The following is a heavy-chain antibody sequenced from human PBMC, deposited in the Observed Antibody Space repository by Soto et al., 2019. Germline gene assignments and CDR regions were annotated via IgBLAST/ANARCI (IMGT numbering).Heavy chain of an antibody. J-gene: IGHJ6*01. D-gene: IGHD2-15*01. Sequence: SGATLVNPTQTLTLTCTWSGFSLSTSGVCVSWIRQPPGKALEWLALIDWDDDKYYSTSLKTRLTISKDTSKNQVVLTMTNMDPVDKPTYYCARIPLRYWSGGSCPDYYYGMDVCGQG. CDR2: IDWDDDK. CDR3: ARIPLRYWSGGSCPDYYYGMDV. V-gene: IGHV2-70*01. CDR1: GFSLSTSGVC.